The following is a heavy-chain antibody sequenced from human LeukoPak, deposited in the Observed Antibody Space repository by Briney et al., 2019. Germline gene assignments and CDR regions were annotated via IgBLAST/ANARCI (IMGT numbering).Heavy chain of an antibody. CDR3: ARGSGSGYYWEGELPTPYYFDY. CDR1: GGSISSYY. V-gene: IGHV4-59*01. D-gene: IGHD3-3*01. Sequence: SETLSLTCTVSGGSISSYYWSWIRQPPGKGLEWIGDIYYSGSTNYNPSLKSRVTISVDTSKNQFSLKLSSVTAADTAVYYCARGSGSGYYWEGELPTPYYFDYWGQGTLVTVSS. CDR2: IYYSGST. J-gene: IGHJ4*02.